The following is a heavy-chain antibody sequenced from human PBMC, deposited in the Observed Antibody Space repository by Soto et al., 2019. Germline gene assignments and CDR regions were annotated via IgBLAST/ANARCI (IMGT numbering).Heavy chain of an antibody. D-gene: IGHD6-13*01. J-gene: IGHJ3*02. CDR1: GYTFTSYG. V-gene: IGHV1-18*01. CDR3: ARDRAPNIAAAGTRRSAFDI. CDR2: ISAYNGNT. Sequence: ASVKVSCKASGYTFTSYGISWVRQAPGQGLEWMGWISAYNGNTNYAQKLQGRVTMTTDTSTSTAYMELRSLRSEDTAVYYCARDRAPNIAAAGTRRSAFDIWGQGTMVTVSS.